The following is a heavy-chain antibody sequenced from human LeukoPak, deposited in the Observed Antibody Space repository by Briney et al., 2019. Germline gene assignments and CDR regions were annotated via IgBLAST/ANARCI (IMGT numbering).Heavy chain of an antibody. D-gene: IGHD6-13*01. CDR1: GFTFSSYG. Sequence: GGSLRLSCAASGFTFSSYGMHWVRQAPGKGLEWVAVIWYDGSNKYYADSVKGRFTISRGNSKNTLYLQMNSLRAEDTAVYYCARVGGIAAAGTWLYYYGMDVWGQGTTVTVSS. CDR3: ARVGGIAAAGTWLYYYGMDV. V-gene: IGHV3-33*01. J-gene: IGHJ6*02. CDR2: IWYDGSNK.